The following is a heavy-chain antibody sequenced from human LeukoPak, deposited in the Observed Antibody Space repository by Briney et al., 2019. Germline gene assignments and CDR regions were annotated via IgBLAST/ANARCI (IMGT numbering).Heavy chain of an antibody. J-gene: IGHJ6*02. CDR2: IIPIFGTA. CDR3: ARDVPAAAGYGMDV. V-gene: IGHV1-69*05. Sequence: ASVKVSCKASGGTFSSYAISWVRQAPGQGLEWMGGIIPIFGTANYAQKLQGRVTMTTDTSTSTAYMELRSLRSDDTAVYYCARDVPAAAGYGMDVWGQGTTVTVSS. D-gene: IGHD2-2*01. CDR1: GGTFSSYA.